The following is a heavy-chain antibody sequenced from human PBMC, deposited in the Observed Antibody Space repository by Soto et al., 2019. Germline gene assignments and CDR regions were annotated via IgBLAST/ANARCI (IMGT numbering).Heavy chain of an antibody. CDR1: GGSFSGYY. V-gene: IGHV4-34*01. J-gene: IGHJ5*02. CDR3: AAIVTADIVVVPAAMIDWFDP. CDR2: INHSGST. Sequence: SETLSLTCAVYGGSFSGYYWSWIRQPPGKGLEWIGEINHSGSTNYNPSLKSRVTISVDTSKNQFSLKLSSVTAADTAVYYCAAIVTADIVVVPAAMIDWFDPWGQGTLVTVSS. D-gene: IGHD2-2*01.